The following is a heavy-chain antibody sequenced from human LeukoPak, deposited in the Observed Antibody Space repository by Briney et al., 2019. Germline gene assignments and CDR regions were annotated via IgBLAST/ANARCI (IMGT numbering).Heavy chain of an antibody. V-gene: IGHV3-48*03. CDR3: ARGDSGYDYYYYGMDV. Sequence: GGSLRLSCAASGFTFSSYEMNWVRQAPGKGLEWVSYISSSGSTIYYADSAKGRFTISRDNAKNSLYPQMNSLRAEDTAVYYCARGDSGYDYYYYGMDVWGKGTTVTVSS. J-gene: IGHJ6*04. D-gene: IGHD5-12*01. CDR1: GFTFSSYE. CDR2: ISSSGSTI.